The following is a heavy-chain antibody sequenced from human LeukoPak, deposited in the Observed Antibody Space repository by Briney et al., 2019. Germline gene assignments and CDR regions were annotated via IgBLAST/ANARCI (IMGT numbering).Heavy chain of an antibody. CDR1: GYAFTSYD. CDR2: MNPNSGNT. Sequence: GASVKVSCKASGYAFTSYDTNWVRQATGQGLEWMGWMNPNSGNTGYAQKFQGRVTITRNTSISTAYMELSSLRSEDTAVYYCARGRKYGRFLDWDFDYWGQGTLVTVSS. CDR3: ARGRKYGRFLDWDFDY. D-gene: IGHD3-3*01. J-gene: IGHJ4*02. V-gene: IGHV1-8*03.